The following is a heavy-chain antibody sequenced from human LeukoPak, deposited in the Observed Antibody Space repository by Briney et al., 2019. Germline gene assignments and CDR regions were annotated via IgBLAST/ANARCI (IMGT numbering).Heavy chain of an antibody. CDR3: AAYDSDQGGLDY. J-gene: IGHJ4*02. V-gene: IGHV3-7*01. D-gene: IGHD3-22*01. Sequence: GGSLRLSCAAAGFSFSSYWLTWVGEGLRNGVDWVANIKTDGSEKYFVDSVKGRFTISRDNAKNSLYLQMNSLRAEDTAVYYCAAYDSDQGGLDYWGQGVLVTVSS. CDR1: GFSFSSYW. CDR2: IKTDGSEK.